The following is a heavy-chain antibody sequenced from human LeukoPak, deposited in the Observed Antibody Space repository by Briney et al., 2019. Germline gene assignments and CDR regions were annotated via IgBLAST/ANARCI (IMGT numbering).Heavy chain of an antibody. J-gene: IGHJ4*02. CDR2: IYAGNSDT. V-gene: IGHV5-51*01. D-gene: IGHD5-24*01. CDR3: AILNHPDGRVY. Sequence: PGESLKISCQGFGYTFTTSWIGWVRQLPGKGLEWMAIIYAGNSDTKYSPSFQGQVSISTDRSISTAYLQWSSLQASDTAIYFCAILNHPDGRVYWGQGTLATVSS. CDR1: GYTFTTSW.